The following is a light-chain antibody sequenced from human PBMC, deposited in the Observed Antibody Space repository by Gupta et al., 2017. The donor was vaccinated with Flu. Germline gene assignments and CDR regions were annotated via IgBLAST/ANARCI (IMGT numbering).Light chain of an antibody. J-gene: IGLJ2*01. CDR2: SNN. Sequence: QSVLTQPPSASGTPGQRVTISCSGSSSNIGSNTVNWYQQLPGTAPKLLIYSNNQRPSGVPDRFSGSKSGTSASLTIRGLQSEEEADYYWAAWDDSMNGVVFGGGTKLTVL. V-gene: IGLV1-44*01. CDR1: SSNIGSNT. CDR3: AAWDDSMNGVV.